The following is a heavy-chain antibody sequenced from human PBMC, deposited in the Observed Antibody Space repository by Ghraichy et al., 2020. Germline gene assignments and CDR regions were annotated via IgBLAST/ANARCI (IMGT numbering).Heavy chain of an antibody. CDR2: IYTSGST. V-gene: IGHV4-61*02. J-gene: IGHJ6*02. CDR3: ARGVGYCSGGSCYYYYYYGMDV. CDR1: GGSISSGSYY. Sequence: SETLSLTCTVSGGSISSGSYYWSWIRQPAGKGLEWIGRIYTSGSTNYNPSLKSRVTISVDTSKNQFSLKLSSVTAADTAVYYCARGVGYCSGGSCYYYYYYGMDVWGQGTTVTVSS. D-gene: IGHD2-15*01.